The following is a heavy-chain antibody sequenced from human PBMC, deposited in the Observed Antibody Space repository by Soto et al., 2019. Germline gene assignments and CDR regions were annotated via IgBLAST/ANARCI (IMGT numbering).Heavy chain of an antibody. CDR3: ARGSMLVVPAAIPQFLLAY. V-gene: IGHV1-2*04. J-gene: IGHJ4*02. Sequence: ASVKVSCKASGYTFTGYYMHWVRQAPGQGLEWMGWINPNSGGTNYAQKFQGWVTMTRDTSISTAYMELSRLRSDDTAVYYCARGSMLVVPAAIPQFLLAYWGQGTLVTVSS. CDR1: GYTFTGYY. D-gene: IGHD2-2*01. CDR2: INPNSGGT.